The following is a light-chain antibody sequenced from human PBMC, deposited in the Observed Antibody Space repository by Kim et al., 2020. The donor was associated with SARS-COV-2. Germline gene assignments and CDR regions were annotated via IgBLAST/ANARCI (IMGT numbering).Light chain of an antibody. CDR1: SSDVGGYNY. J-gene: IGLJ2*01. CDR3: TSYTSSTTLRV. CDR2: DVS. V-gene: IGLV2-14*04. Sequence: QSITISCTGTSSDVGGYNYVSWYQQHPGKAPKLLIYDVSQRPSGVSHRFSGYKSGNTASLIISGLQAEDEADYYCTSYTSSTTLRVSGGGTQLTVL.